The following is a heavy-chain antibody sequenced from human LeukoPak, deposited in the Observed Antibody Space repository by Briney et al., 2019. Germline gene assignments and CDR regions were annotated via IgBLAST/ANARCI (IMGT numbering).Heavy chain of an antibody. CDR1: GSTFSSYA. D-gene: IGHD3-10*01. CDR3: AKDRERGYYGSGSYSVFDY. V-gene: IGHV3-23*01. Sequence: GGSLRLSCAASGSTFSSYAMSWVRQAPGKGLEWVSAISGSGGSTYYADSVKGRFTISRDNSKNTLYLQMNSLRAEDTAVYYCAKDRERGYYGSGSYSVFDYWGQGTLVTVSS. J-gene: IGHJ4*02. CDR2: ISGSGGST.